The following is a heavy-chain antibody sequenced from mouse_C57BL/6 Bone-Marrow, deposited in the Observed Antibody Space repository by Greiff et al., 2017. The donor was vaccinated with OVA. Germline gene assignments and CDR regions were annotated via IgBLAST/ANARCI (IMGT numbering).Heavy chain of an antibody. D-gene: IGHD1-1*01. J-gene: IGHJ2*01. CDR2: IYWDDDK. CDR3: ARDYYYFDY. V-gene: IGHV8-12*01. CDR1: GFSLSTSGMG. Sequence: QVTLKVCGPGILQSSQTLSLTCSFSGFSLSTSGMGVSWIRQPSGKGLEWLAHIYWDDDKRYNPSLKSRLTISKDTSRNQVFLKITSVDTADTATYYCARDYYYFDYWGQGTTLTVSS.